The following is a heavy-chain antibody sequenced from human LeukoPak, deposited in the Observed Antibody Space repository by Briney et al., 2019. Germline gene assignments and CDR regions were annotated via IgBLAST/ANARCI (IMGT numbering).Heavy chain of an antibody. Sequence: SVEVSCKASGGTFSSYAISWVRQAPGQGLEWMGGIIPIFGTANYAQKFQGRVTITADESTSTAYMELSSLRSEDTAVYYCARGLFSVELFDYRGQGTLVTVSS. J-gene: IGHJ4*02. CDR1: GGTFSSYA. V-gene: IGHV1-69*13. CDR2: IIPIFGTA. D-gene: IGHD1-7*01. CDR3: ARGLFSVELFDY.